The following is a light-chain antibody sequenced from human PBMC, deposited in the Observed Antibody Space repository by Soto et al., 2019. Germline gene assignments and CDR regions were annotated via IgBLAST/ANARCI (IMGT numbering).Light chain of an antibody. Sequence: QSVLTQSHSASASLGASVKLTCTLSSGHSSYAIAWHQQQPEKGPRYLMKLNSDGSHSKGDGIPDRFSGSSSGAERYLTISSLQSEDEADYYFQTWGTGIQFGGGTKLTVL. J-gene: IGLJ2*01. V-gene: IGLV4-69*01. CDR3: QTWGTGIQ. CDR1: SGHSSYA. CDR2: LNSDGSH.